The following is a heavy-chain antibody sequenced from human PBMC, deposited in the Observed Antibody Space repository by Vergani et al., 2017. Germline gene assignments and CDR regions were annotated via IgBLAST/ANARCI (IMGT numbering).Heavy chain of an antibody. CDR2: ISGSGGST. Sequence: EVQLLESGGGLVQPGGSLRLSCAASGFTFSSYAMSWVRQAPGKGLEWVSAISGSGGSTYYADSVKGRFTLSRDNSKNTLYLQMNSLRAEDTAVYYCAKHGQIDYGDSTSYFDYWGQGTLVTVSS. J-gene: IGHJ4*02. V-gene: IGHV3-23*01. CDR1: GFTFSSYA. CDR3: AKHGQIDYGDSTSYFDY. D-gene: IGHD4-17*01.